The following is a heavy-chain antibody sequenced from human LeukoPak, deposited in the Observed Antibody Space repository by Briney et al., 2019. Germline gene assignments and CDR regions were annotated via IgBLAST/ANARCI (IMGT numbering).Heavy chain of an antibody. CDR2: IRYDGSNK. D-gene: IGHD6-13*01. J-gene: IGHJ6*03. CDR1: GFTFDDYG. CDR3: AKDRGSSWYVDYYYMDV. V-gene: IGHV3-30*02. Sequence: GGSLRLPCAASGFTFDDYGMSWVRQAPGKGLEWVAFIRYDGSNKYYADSVKGRFTISRDNSKNTLYLQMNSLRAEDTAVYYCAKDRGSSWYVDYYYMDVWGKGTTVAVSS.